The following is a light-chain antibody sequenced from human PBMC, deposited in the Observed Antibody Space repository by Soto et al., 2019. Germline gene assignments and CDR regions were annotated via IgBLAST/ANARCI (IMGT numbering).Light chain of an antibody. V-gene: IGKV3-20*01. CDR1: QSVTSNY. Sequence: EIVLTQSPGTLSLSPGERATLSCRASQSVTSNYLAWYQQEPGQAPRLLIYGASSRATGIPDRFSGSGSGTDFTLTISRLETEDCAVYYCQQYGSSPYTFGQGTKLEIK. CDR3: QQYGSSPYT. CDR2: GAS. J-gene: IGKJ2*01.